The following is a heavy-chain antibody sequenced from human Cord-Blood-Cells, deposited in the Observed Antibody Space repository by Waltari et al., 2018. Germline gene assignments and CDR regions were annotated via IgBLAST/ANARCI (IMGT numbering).Heavy chain of an antibody. CDR1: GGSIRSSSYY. Sequence: QLQLQESGPGLVKPSETLSLTCTVSGGSIRSSSYYWGWIRQPPGKGLGWIGSIYYSGDTDYHPSPWRRVTIYGDTSKSQFALKQSSVSAAGTAVYYCARQVTAAGDYWGQGTLVTVSS. J-gene: IGHJ4*02. D-gene: IGHD6-13*01. CDR2: IYYSGDT. V-gene: IGHV4-39*01. CDR3: ARQVTAAGDY.